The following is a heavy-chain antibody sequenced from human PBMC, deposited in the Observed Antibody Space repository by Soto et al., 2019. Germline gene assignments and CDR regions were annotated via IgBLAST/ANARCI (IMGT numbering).Heavy chain of an antibody. Sequence: RGESLKISCQVSGYSFTNYWIGWVRQMPGKGLEWVGIIYLSDSDTRYSPSSQGQVTMSVDKSITTAYLQWSSLKASDTAMYYCAILRTSSSPFDYWGQGTLVTVSS. J-gene: IGHJ4*02. CDR2: IYLSDSDT. CDR1: GYSFTNYW. CDR3: AILRTSSSPFDY. V-gene: IGHV5-51*01. D-gene: IGHD2-2*01.